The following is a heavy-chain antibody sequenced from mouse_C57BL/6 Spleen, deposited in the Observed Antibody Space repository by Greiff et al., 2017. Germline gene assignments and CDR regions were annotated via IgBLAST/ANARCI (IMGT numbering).Heavy chain of an antibody. V-gene: IGHV1-74*01. CDR3: AIEAVVAHWYFDV. CDR2: IHPSDSDT. Sequence: QVQLQQPGAELVKPGASVKVFCKASGYTFTSYWMHWVKQRPGQGREWIGRIHPSDSDTNYNQKFKGKATLTVDKSPSTAYMQLSSLTSEDSAGYYCAIEAVVAHWYFDVWGTGATVTVSS. D-gene: IGHD1-1*02. CDR1: GYTFTSYW. J-gene: IGHJ1*03.